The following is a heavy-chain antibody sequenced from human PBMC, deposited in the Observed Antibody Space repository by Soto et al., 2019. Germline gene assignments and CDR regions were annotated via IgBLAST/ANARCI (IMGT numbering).Heavy chain of an antibody. CDR2: IIPIFGTA. CDR3: ASRDIVVVSASIGYYYGMDV. V-gene: IGHV1-69*06. D-gene: IGHD2-2*01. Sequence: SVKVCFKASGGPVSSYAISLVRQAPGQGLEWTGGIIPIFGTANYAQKFQGRVTITADKSTSTAYMELSSLRSEDTAVYYCASRDIVVVSASIGYYYGMDVWGQGTTVTVSS. J-gene: IGHJ6*01. CDR1: GGPVSSYA.